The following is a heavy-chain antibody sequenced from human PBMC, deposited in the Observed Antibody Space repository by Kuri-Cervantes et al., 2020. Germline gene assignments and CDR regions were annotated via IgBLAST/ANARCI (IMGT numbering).Heavy chain of an antibody. Sequence: ASVKVSCKASGYTFTSYYMHWVRQAPGQGLEWMGIINPSGGSTSYAQKFQGRVTMTRDTSTSTVYMELSRLRSDDTAVYYCARAAAYDFWSGTSPWFDPWGQGTLVTVSS. D-gene: IGHD3-3*01. J-gene: IGHJ5*02. V-gene: IGHV1-46*01. CDR3: ARAAAYDFWSGTSPWFDP. CDR1: GYTFTSYY. CDR2: INPSGGST.